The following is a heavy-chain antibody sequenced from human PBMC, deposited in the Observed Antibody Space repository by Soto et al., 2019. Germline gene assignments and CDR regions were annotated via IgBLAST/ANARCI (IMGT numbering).Heavy chain of an antibody. V-gene: IGHV3-73*01. CDR1: GFTFSGSA. D-gene: IGHD5-18*01. CDR2: IRSKANSYAT. Sequence: GGSLRLSCAASGFTFSGSAMHWVRQASGKGLEWVGRIRSKANSYATAYAASVKGRFTISRDDSKNTAYLQMNSLKTEDTAVYYCTRHIVDTAIINFPWREDTGFGFDPWGQGTLVTVSS. CDR3: TRHIVDTAIINFPWREDTGFGFDP. J-gene: IGHJ5*02.